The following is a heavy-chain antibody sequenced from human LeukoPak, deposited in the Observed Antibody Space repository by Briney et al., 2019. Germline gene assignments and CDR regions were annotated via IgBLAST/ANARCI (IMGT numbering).Heavy chain of an antibody. V-gene: IGHV4-31*03. J-gene: IGHJ4*02. CDR1: GGSISSGGYY. CDR3: ATWLSGYRYGAQHGFDY. D-gene: IGHD5-18*01. Sequence: PSQTLSLTCTVSGGSISSGGYYWSWIRQHPGKGLEWIGYIYYSGSTYYNPSLKSRVTISVDTSKNQFSLKLSSVTAADTAVYYCATWLSGYRYGAQHGFDYWGQGTLVTVSS. CDR2: IYYSGST.